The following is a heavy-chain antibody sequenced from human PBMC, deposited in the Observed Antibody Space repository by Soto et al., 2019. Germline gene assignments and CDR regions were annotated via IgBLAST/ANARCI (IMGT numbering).Heavy chain of an antibody. Sequence: GGSLRLSCAASGFTFSNYGMHWVRQAPGKGLEWVAVISDDGVSKYYADSVQGRFTISRDNSESAVFLQVNSLRPDDTALYLCARAYYFGSGTSYTLYYWGQGTQVTASS. J-gene: IGHJ4*02. D-gene: IGHD3-10*01. CDR3: ARAYYFGSGTSYTLYY. V-gene: IGHV3-30*03. CDR2: ISDDGVSK. CDR1: GFTFSNYG.